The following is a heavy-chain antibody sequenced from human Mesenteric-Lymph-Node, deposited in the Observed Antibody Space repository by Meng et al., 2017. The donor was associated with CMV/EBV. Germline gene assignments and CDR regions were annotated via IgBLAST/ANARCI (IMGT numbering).Heavy chain of an antibody. CDR3: ASVVPTSTSPLPKGYNGLGV. CDR2: ILPGSGAT. D-gene: IGHD5/OR15-5a*01. V-gene: IGHV1-2*02. CDR1: GYRLTAHY. Sequence: ASVKVSCKASGYRLTAHYIHWVRKAPGQGLEWMGWILPGSGATDYAQKFSDRVTMTRDMSISTFYMELSRLTSDDTAVYYCASVVPTSTSPLPKGYNGLGVWGQGTTVTVSS. J-gene: IGHJ6*02.